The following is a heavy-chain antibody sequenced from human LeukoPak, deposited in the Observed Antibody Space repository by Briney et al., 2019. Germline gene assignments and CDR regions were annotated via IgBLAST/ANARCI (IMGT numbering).Heavy chain of an antibody. D-gene: IGHD1-7*01. CDR3: ARAHRPTTHFDY. CDR2: IYYSGST. J-gene: IGHJ4*02. V-gene: IGHV4-59*01. Sequence: SETLSLTCTVSGGSISSYYWSWIRQPPGKGLEWIGYIYYSGSTNYSPSLKSRVTISVDTSKNQFSLKLSSVTAADTAVYYCARAHRPTTHFDYWGQGTLVTVSS. CDR1: GGSISSYY.